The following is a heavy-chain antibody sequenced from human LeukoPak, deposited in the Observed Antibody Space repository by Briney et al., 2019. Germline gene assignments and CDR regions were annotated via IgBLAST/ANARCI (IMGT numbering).Heavy chain of an antibody. CDR1: GYSFPNYW. CDR3: ARSVVPAAINWFDP. CDR2: IYPDDSDT. J-gene: IGHJ5*02. V-gene: IGHV5-51*01. Sequence: GESLKITCQGSGYSFPNYWIGWVRQMPGKGLEWMGIIYPDDSDTRYSPSFQGQVTISADKSISTAYLQWSSLKASDTAMYYCARSVVPAAINWFDPWGQGTLVTVSS. D-gene: IGHD2-2*02.